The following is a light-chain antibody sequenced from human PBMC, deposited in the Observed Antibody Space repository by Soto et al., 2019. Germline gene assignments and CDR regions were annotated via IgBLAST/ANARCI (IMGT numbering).Light chain of an antibody. CDR2: DVS. Sequence: QSALTQPASVSGSPGQSITISCAGTSSDVGAYNYVSWYQQHPGKAPKLMIYDVSYRPSGVSDRFSGSKSGNTASLTISGLQTEDEADYYCISYTTTSTVVFGGGTKVTVL. V-gene: IGLV2-14*03. CDR3: ISYTTTSTVV. CDR1: SSDVGAYNY. J-gene: IGLJ2*01.